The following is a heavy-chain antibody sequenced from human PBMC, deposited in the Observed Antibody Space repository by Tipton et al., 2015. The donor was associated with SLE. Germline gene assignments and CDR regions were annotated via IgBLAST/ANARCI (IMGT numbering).Heavy chain of an antibody. J-gene: IGHJ4*02. D-gene: IGHD6-13*01. CDR1: GLTFNTYT. Sequence: SLRLSCAASGLTFNTYTMNWVRQAPGKGLEWVSYISSSSSPIYYADSAKGRFTISRDNAKSSLYLQMNSLRAEDTAVYYCAAGAAGSYWGQGTLVTVSS. CDR2: ISSSSSPI. CDR3: AAGAAGSY. V-gene: IGHV3-48*01.